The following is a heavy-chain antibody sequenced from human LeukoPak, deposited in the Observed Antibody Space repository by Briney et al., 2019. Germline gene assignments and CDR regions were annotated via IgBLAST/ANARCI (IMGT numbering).Heavy chain of an antibody. CDR3: ARHRGIAAAGANWFDP. Sequence: SESLSLTCTVSGGSISSYYWSWIRQPPGKGLEWIGYIYYSGSTNYNPSLKSRVTISVDTSKNQFSLKLSSVTAADTVVYYCARHRGIAAAGANWFDPWGQGTLVTVSS. J-gene: IGHJ5*02. D-gene: IGHD6-13*01. CDR2: IYYSGST. V-gene: IGHV4-59*08. CDR1: GGSISSYY.